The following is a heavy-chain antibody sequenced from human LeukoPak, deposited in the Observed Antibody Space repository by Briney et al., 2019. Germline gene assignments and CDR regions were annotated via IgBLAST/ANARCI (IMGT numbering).Heavy chain of an antibody. V-gene: IGHV1-46*01. D-gene: IGHD3-3*01. Sequence: ASVKVSCKASGGTFGSYAISWVRQAPGQGLEWMGIINPSGGSTSYAQKFQARVTMTRDTSTSTVYMELSSLRSEDTAVYYCARSTIFGVVITYFDYWGQGTLVTVSS. J-gene: IGHJ4*02. CDR3: ARSTIFGVVITYFDY. CDR2: INPSGGST. CDR1: GGTFGSYA.